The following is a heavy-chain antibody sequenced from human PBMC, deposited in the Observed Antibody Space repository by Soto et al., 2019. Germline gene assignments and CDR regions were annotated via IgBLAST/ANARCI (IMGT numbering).Heavy chain of an antibody. CDR2: IGGGGRST. V-gene: IGHV3-23*01. J-gene: IGHJ4*02. D-gene: IGHD1-26*01. Sequence: EVQLLESGGGLVQPGGSLRISCAASGFTFSNYAMSWVLQTPGKGLEWVSAIGGGGRSTYYADSVKGRFTISRDNSKNTLFLQMNSLRAEDTAIYYCAQPTGSANIPDFWGQGTLVTVSS. CDR3: AQPTGSANIPDF. CDR1: GFTFSNYA.